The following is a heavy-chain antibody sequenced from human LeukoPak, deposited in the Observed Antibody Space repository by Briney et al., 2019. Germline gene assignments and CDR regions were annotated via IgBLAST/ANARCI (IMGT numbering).Heavy chain of an antibody. Sequence: GRSLRLSCAASGFTFSSYAMHWVRQAPGKGLEWVAVISYDGSNKYYADSVKGRFTISRDNSKNTLYLQMNSLRAEDTAVYYCARDAQVRGTAMVTLYYYYYMDVWGKGTTVTVSS. D-gene: IGHD5-18*01. CDR1: GFTFSSYA. CDR3: ARDAQVRGTAMVTLYYYYYMDV. CDR2: ISYDGSNK. V-gene: IGHV3-30*04. J-gene: IGHJ6*03.